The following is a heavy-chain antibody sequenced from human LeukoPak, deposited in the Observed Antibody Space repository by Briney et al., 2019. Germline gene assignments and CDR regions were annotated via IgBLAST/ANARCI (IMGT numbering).Heavy chain of an antibody. Sequence: SETLSLTCTVSGGSISSSSYYWGWIRQPPGKGLEWIGSMYFSGNTHYNPSLKSRVTISVDTSKNQFSLKLSSVTAADTAVYYCARVRYYYGLGPLLQGPWGQGTLVTVSS. J-gene: IGHJ5*02. V-gene: IGHV4-39*07. D-gene: IGHD3-10*01. CDR1: GGSISSSSYY. CDR2: MYFSGNT. CDR3: ARVRYYYGLGPLLQGP.